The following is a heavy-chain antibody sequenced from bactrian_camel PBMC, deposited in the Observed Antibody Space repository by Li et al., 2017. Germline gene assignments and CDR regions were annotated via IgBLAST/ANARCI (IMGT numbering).Heavy chain of an antibody. J-gene: IGHJ4*01. D-gene: IGHD3*01. CDR3: ASHGNVWEYKY. CDR2: IGLGGKNA. CDR1: GITFSRHD. Sequence: VQLVESGGGLVQPGESLRLSCVASGITFSRHDMSWVRQAPGKGLEWVSAIGLGGKNARYADSVKGRFTISRDNAKNTVYLQMGNLKSEDTARYYCASHGNVWEYKYWGQGTQVTVS. V-gene: IGHV3S40*01.